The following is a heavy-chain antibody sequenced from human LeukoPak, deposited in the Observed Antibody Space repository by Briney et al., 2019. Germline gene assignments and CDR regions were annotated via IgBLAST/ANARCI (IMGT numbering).Heavy chain of an antibody. D-gene: IGHD6-13*01. Sequence: PGGSLRLSCAASGFTFSSYAMSWVRQAPGKGLELVSAISGSGGSTYYADSVKGRFTISRDNSKNTLYLQMNSLRAEDTAVYYCAKVGYSSSWYSGGYYYGMDVWGQGTTVTVSS. CDR2: ISGSGGST. J-gene: IGHJ6*02. CDR3: AKVGYSSSWYSGGYYYGMDV. V-gene: IGHV3-23*01. CDR1: GFTFSSYA.